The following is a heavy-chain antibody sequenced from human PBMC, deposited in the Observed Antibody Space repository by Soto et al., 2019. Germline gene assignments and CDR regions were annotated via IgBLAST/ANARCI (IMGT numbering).Heavy chain of an antibody. CDR3: ARARLDQQLVPLYYYYYGMDV. J-gene: IGHJ6*02. CDR2: INHSGST. V-gene: IGHV4-34*01. D-gene: IGHD6-6*01. CDR1: GGSFSGYY. Sequence: SETLSLTCAVYGGSFSGYYWSWIRQPPGKGLEWIGEINHSGSTNYNPSLKSRVTISVDTSKNQFSLKLSSVTAADTAVYYCARARLDQQLVPLYYYYYGMDVWGQGTTVTVSS.